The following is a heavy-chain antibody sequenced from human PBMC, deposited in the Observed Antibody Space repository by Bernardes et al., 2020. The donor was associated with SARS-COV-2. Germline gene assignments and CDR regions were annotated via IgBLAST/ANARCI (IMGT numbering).Heavy chain of an antibody. V-gene: IGHV4-31*03. D-gene: IGHD3-22*01. Sequence: SETLSLTCTVSGGSISSGGYYWSWIRKHPGKGLEWIGYIYYSGSTYYNPSLKSRVTISVDTSKNQFSLKLSSVTAADTAVYYCARGFGITMIVVVMGAFDIWGQGTMVTVSS. CDR1: GGSISSGGYY. J-gene: IGHJ3*02. CDR3: ARGFGITMIVVVMGAFDI. CDR2: IYYSGST.